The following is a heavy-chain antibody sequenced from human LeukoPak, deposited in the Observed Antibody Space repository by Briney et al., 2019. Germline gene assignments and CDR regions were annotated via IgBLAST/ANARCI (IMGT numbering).Heavy chain of an antibody. CDR2: IRQDESER. J-gene: IGHJ6*03. CDR1: GFSFSSYW. Sequence: PGGSLRLSCEGSGFSFSSYWMTWVRQLPGKGPEWVANIRQDESERYFADSVKGRFTISRDNAKKSVYLHMSSLRAEDTALYYCARLSAYYYGSYFYYHMDVWGKGTTVTVSS. V-gene: IGHV3-7*01. CDR3: ARLSAYYYGSYFYYHMDV. D-gene: IGHD3-10*01.